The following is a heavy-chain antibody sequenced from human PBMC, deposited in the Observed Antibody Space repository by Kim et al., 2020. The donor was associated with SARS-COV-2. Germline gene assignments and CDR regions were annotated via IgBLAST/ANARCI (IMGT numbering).Heavy chain of an antibody. Sequence: SETLSLTCAVYGGSFSGYYWSWIRQPPGKGLEWIGEINHSGSTNYNPSLKSRVTISVDTSKNQFSLKLSSVTAADTAVYYCARGRGTYYDFWSGYFDYWGQGTLVTVSS. J-gene: IGHJ4*02. D-gene: IGHD3-3*01. CDR1: GGSFSGYY. CDR3: ARGRGTYYDFWSGYFDY. CDR2: INHSGST. V-gene: IGHV4-34*01.